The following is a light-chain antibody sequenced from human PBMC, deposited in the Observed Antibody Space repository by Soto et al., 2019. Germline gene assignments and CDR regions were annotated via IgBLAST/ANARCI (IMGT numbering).Light chain of an antibody. V-gene: IGKV3-20*01. Sequence: EIVLTQSPGTLSLSPGERATLSCRASQSVSSSFLAWYQQKPGQAPRVLIYGASSRATGIPDRFSGSGSGTDFTLSISRLEPEAFPVYYCQHDGSSPPNTFGQGTKLEIK. J-gene: IGKJ2*01. CDR3: QHDGSSPPNT. CDR2: GAS. CDR1: QSVSSSF.